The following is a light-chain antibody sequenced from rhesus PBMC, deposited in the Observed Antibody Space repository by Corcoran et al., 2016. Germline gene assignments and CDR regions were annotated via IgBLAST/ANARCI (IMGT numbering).Light chain of an antibody. V-gene: IGKV3-24*01. Sequence: EIVMTQSPATLSLSPGERATLSCRASQSVSSSLAWYQPKPGQAPRLLTYGAASRATGIPDRFSGSGSGTDFTLTISSLEPEDVAVYYCLQHSNWPWTFGQGAKVEIK. J-gene: IGKJ1*01. CDR3: LQHSNWPWT. CDR2: GAA. CDR1: QSVSSS.